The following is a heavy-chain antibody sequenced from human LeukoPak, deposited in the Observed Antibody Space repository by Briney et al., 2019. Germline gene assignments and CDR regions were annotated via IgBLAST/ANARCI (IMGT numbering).Heavy chain of an antibody. D-gene: IGHD2-15*01. J-gene: IGHJ3*01. CDR2: IIQDGSEE. CDR3: ARDWRQDNAFDL. CDR1: EFTFSGHQ. Sequence: SGGSLRLSCAASEFTFSGHQVSWVRQAPGKGPEWVAKIIQDGSEEYYLDSVKGRFIISRDNGKNSLYLEMNSLRVEDTAVYYCARDWRQDNAFDLWGRGIMGTVSS. V-gene: IGHV3-7*01.